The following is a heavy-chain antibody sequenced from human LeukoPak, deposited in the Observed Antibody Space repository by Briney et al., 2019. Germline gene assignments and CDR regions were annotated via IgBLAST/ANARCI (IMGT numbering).Heavy chain of an antibody. Sequence: PGGSLRLSCAASGFTFNNYAIHWVRQTPGKGLEWVALISYDGNIKYYADSVKGRFTISRDNSKNTLDLQMNTLRSEDTAFYYCARDGGPGSGLQPYYFDYWGQGTLVTVSS. D-gene: IGHD3-10*01. CDR3: ARDGGPGSGLQPYYFDY. J-gene: IGHJ4*02. V-gene: IGHV3-30*04. CDR1: GFTFNNYA. CDR2: ISYDGNIK.